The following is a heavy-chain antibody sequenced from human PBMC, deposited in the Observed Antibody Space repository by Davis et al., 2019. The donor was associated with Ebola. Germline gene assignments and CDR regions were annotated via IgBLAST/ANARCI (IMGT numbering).Heavy chain of an antibody. CDR2: INPNSGGT. V-gene: IGHV1-2*02. J-gene: IGHJ5*02. CDR3: ARESSKVVVPAENWFDP. D-gene: IGHD2-2*01. Sequence: ASVKVSCKASGYTFTGYYMHWVRQAPGQGLEWMGWINPNSGGTNYAQKFQGRVTMTRDTSISTAYMELSRLRSDDTAVYYCARESSKVVVPAENWFDPWGQGTLVTVSS. CDR1: GYTFTGYY.